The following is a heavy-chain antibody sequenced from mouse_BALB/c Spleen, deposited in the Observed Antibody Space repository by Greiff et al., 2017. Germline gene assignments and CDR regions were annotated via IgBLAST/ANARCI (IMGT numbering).Heavy chain of an antibody. V-gene: IGHV2-9*02. CDR3: AREEGIYYDYGGYAMDY. D-gene: IGHD2-4*01. CDR2: IWAGGST. CDR1: GFSLTSYG. Sequence: QVQLQESGPGLVAPSQSLSITCTVSGFSLTSYGVHWVRQPPGKGLEWLGVIWAGGSTNYNSALMSRLSISKDNSKSQVFLKMNSLQTDDTAMYYCAREEGIYYDYGGYAMDYWGQGTSVTVSS. J-gene: IGHJ4*01.